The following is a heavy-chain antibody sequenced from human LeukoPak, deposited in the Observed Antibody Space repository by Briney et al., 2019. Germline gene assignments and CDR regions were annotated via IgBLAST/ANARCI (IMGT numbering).Heavy chain of an antibody. CDR2: FNPSGGST. D-gene: IGHD4-17*01. V-gene: IGHV1-46*01. J-gene: IGHJ6*02. Sequence: ASVKVSCKASGYTFTIYYMHWVRQAPGQGLEWMGIFNPSGGSTSYAQRFQGRVTMTRDTSTSTVYMELSSLRSEDTAVYYCARDLGSMVEIPDYGANYYYYGMDVWGQGTTVTVSS. CDR3: ARDLGSMVEIPDYGANYYYYGMDV. CDR1: GYTFTIYY.